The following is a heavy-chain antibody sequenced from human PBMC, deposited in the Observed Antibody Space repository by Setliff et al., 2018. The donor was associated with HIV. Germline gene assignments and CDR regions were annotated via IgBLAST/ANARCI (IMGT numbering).Heavy chain of an antibody. D-gene: IGHD1-26*01. V-gene: IGHV3-21*01. CDR3: AKGAGPTTLAEPFDS. J-gene: IGHJ4*02. CDR1: GFTFSSYP. CDR2: ISSSSYYI. Sequence: PGGSLRLSCAASGFTFSSYPMSWVRQSPGKGLEWVSSISSSSYYIYYADSVKGRLTISRDNAKNSMYLQMTNLRAEDTALYFCAKGAGPTTLAEPFDSWGQGTLVTVSS.